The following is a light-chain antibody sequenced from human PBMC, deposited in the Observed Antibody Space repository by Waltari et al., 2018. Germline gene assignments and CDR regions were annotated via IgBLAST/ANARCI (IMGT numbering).Light chain of an antibody. V-gene: IGKV2D-29*02. CDR2: EVS. CDR1: QSLLHSDGRAR. Sequence: IVMTLAPLPLSVTPGEPAPMPCQSSQSLLHSDGRARLYWYVQKPGQSPQLLIHEVSNRFSGVTDRFSGSGSGTDFTLKISRVEAEDVGVYFCMQNIQLPTFGQGTKVEIE. CDR3: MQNIQLPT. J-gene: IGKJ1*01.